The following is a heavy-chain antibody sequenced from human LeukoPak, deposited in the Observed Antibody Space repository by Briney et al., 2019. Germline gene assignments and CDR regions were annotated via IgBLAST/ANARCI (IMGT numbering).Heavy chain of an antibody. J-gene: IGHJ4*02. CDR3: ARLLIRGVRGGIDY. Sequence: SETLSLTCAVYGGSFSGYYWSWIRQPPGKGLEWIGEINHSGSTNYNPPLKSRVTISVDTSKNQFSLKLSSVTAADTAVYYCARLLIRGVRGGIDYWGQGTLVTVSS. V-gene: IGHV4-34*01. D-gene: IGHD3-10*01. CDR1: GGSFSGYY. CDR2: INHSGST.